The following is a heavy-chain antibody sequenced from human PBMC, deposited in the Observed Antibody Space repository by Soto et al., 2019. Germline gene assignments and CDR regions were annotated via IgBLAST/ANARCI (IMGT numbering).Heavy chain of an antibody. CDR2: ISYDGSNK. CDR1: GFTFSSYA. J-gene: IGHJ4*02. V-gene: IGHV3-30-3*01. D-gene: IGHD6-13*01. CDR3: AREGEDSSSWPDPYYFDY. Sequence: QVQLVESGGGVVQPGRSLRLSCAASGFTFSSYAMHWVRQAPGKGLEWVAVISYDGSNKYYADSVKGRFTISRDNSKNTLYLQMNSLRAEDTAVYYCAREGEDSSSWPDPYYFDYWGQGTLVTVSS.